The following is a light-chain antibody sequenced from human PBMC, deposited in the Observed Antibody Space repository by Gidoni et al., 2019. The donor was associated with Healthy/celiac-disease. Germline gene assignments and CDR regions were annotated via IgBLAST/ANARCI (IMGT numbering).Light chain of an antibody. CDR1: QSVRSN. V-gene: IGKV3-15*01. J-gene: IGKJ1*01. CDR2: GAS. Sequence: IVITQSPATLSVSPGERATLSCRASQSVRSNLAWYQQKPGQAPRLLIYGASTRATGIPARFSGSGCGTEFTLTISSLQAEEVAVYYCQQYNNWLATFGQGTKVEIK. CDR3: QQYNNWLAT.